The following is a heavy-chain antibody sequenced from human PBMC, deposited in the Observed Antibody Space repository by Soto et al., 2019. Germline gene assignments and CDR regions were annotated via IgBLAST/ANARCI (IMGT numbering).Heavy chain of an antibody. V-gene: IGHV1-69*13. J-gene: IGHJ6*02. Sequence: GASVKVSCKASGGTFSSYAISWVRQAPGQRLEWMGGIIPIFRTANYAQKFQGRVTITADESTSTAYMELSSLRSEDTAVYYCARSPRIVVVPAAPYYYGMDVWGQGTTVTVSS. CDR1: GGTFSSYA. CDR3: ARSPRIVVVPAAPYYYGMDV. D-gene: IGHD2-2*01. CDR2: IIPIFRTA.